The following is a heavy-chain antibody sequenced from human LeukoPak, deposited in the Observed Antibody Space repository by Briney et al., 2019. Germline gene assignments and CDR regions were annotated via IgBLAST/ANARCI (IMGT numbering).Heavy chain of an antibody. J-gene: IGHJ5*02. Sequence: AGGSLGLSCAASGFTLGSYAMSWVRQAPGKGLEWVSSISGLDGTTFYADSVKGRFTISRDSSKNTLYLQMNSLRAEDTAVYYCAKEHSGSYPDPNRENWFDPWGQGTLVTVSS. V-gene: IGHV3-23*01. CDR1: GFTLGSYA. D-gene: IGHD3-10*01. CDR3: AKEHSGSYPDPNRENWFDP. CDR2: ISGLDGTT.